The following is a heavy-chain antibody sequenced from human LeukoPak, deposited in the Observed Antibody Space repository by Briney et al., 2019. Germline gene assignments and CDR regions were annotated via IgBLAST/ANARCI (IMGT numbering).Heavy chain of an antibody. CDR1: GFTFGSHG. D-gene: IGHD2-21*01. Sequence: GGSLRLSCAASGFTFGSHGMHWVRQVPGKGLVWVSRIHSDGTSTNYADSVKGRFTISRDNAKNTLYLQMNSLRVEDTAVYYCARGYSVRGDYWGQGTLVTVSS. J-gene: IGHJ4*02. CDR2: IHSDGTST. V-gene: IGHV3-74*01. CDR3: ARGYSVRGDY.